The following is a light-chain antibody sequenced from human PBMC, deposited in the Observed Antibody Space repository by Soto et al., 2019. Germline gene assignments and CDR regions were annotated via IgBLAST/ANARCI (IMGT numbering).Light chain of an antibody. J-gene: IGKJ4*01. Sequence: EIIMTQSPATLSVSPGEGATLSCRTSHSISTNLAWYQHKRGQSPRLLVYGASTRAPGVPARFSGSGSGAEFTLSISSLQSEDFAVYYCQQYNSWPTFGGGTKVEIK. CDR2: GAS. CDR1: HSISTN. CDR3: QQYNSWPT. V-gene: IGKV3-15*01.